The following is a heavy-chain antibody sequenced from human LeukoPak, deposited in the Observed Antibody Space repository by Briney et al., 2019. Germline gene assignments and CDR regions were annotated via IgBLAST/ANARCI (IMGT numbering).Heavy chain of an antibody. Sequence: ASVTVSCKASGYTFAGYYMHWVRRAPGQGLEWMGWINPNSGGTNYAQKFQGRVTMTRDTSISTAYMELSRLSSDDTAVYYCARRGDDGFDYWGQGTLVTVSS. CDR3: ARRGDDGFDY. D-gene: IGHD1-1*01. CDR1: GYTFAGYY. CDR2: INPNSGGT. J-gene: IGHJ4*02. V-gene: IGHV1-2*02.